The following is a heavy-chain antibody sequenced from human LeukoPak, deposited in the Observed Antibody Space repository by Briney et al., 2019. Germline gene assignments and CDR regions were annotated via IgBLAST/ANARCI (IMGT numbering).Heavy chain of an antibody. CDR2: IKQDGSEK. J-gene: IGHJ4*02. V-gene: IGHV3-7*01. D-gene: IGHD4-23*01. CDR3: AKDIYGGNWPNDY. CDR1: GFTFSSYW. Sequence: GGSLRLSCAASGFTFSSYWMSWVRQAPGKGLEWVANIKQDGSEKYYVDSVKGRFTISRDNAKNSLYLQMNSLRAEDTAVYYCAKDIYGGNWPNDYWGQGTLVTVSS.